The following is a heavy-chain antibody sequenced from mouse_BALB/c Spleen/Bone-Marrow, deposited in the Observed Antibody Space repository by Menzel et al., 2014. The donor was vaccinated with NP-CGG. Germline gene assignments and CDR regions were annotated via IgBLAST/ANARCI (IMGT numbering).Heavy chain of an antibody. V-gene: IGHV1-7*01. CDR2: INPSTGYT. J-gene: IGHJ3*01. D-gene: IGHD2-3*01. CDR3: ASHGYYGFAY. CDR1: GYTFTSYW. Sequence: VQLQQSGAELAEPGASVKTSCKASGYTFTSYWMHWVKQRPGQGLEWIGYINPSTGYTEYNQKFKDKATLTADKSSSTAYKQLSSLTSEDSAVYYSASHGYYGFAYWGQGTPVTVSA.